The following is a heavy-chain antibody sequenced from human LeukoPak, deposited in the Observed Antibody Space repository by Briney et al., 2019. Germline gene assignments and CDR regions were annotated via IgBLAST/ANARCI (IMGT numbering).Heavy chain of an antibody. D-gene: IGHD3-3*01. CDR1: GFTFSIYA. V-gene: IGHV3-23*01. J-gene: IGHJ5*02. Sequence: GGSLRLSCAASGFTFSIYAMSWVRQAPGKGLEWVSTLSGTGDSTYYADSVKGRFTISRDNSKNTLYLQMNSLRAEDTAVYYCARATFGVVIWRNWFDPWGQGTLVTVSS. CDR3: ARATFGVVIWRNWFDP. CDR2: LSGTGDST.